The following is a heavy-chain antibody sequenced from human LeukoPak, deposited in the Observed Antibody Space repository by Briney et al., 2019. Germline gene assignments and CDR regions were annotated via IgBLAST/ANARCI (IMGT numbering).Heavy chain of an antibody. D-gene: IGHD3-3*01. CDR3: ARGTRTTIFGNWFDP. Sequence: GGSLRLSCAASGFTFSSYAMHWVRQAPGKGLEYVSAISSNGGSTYYANSVKGRFTISRDNSKNTLYLQMGSLRAEDMAVYYCARGTRTTIFGNWFDPWGQGTLVTVSS. V-gene: IGHV3-64*01. CDR2: ISSNGGST. J-gene: IGHJ5*02. CDR1: GFTFSSYA.